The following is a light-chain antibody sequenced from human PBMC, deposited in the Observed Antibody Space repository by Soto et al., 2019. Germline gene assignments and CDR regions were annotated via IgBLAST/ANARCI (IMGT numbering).Light chain of an antibody. CDR1: SSDVGGYNY. Sequence: QSALTQPASVSGSPGQSITISCTGTSSDVGGYNYVSWYQQHPGKAPKLMIYDVSNRPSGVSNRFSGSKSGNTASLTISGPQAEDEADYYCSSYTSSSTYVFGTGTRVTAL. J-gene: IGLJ1*01. CDR3: SSYTSSSTYV. V-gene: IGLV2-14*01. CDR2: DVS.